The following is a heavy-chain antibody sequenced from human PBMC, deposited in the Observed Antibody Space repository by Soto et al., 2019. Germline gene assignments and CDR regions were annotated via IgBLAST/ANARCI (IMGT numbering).Heavy chain of an antibody. CDR1: GFTFSCRW. V-gene: IGHV3-74*01. J-gene: IGHJ4*02. CDR2: IKGDGSST. CDR3: AKDLHDAAADY. Sequence: PGGSLRLSCAASGFTFSCRWMHWVRQAPGKGLVWVSRIKGDGSSTSYADSVKGRFTISRDNAKNTLYLQVNSLRVEDTAVYYCAKDLHDAAADYWGQGTLVTVSS. D-gene: IGHD6-13*01.